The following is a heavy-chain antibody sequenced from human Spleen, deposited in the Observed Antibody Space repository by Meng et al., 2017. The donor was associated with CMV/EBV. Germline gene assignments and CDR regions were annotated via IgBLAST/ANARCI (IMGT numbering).Heavy chain of an antibody. D-gene: IGHD3-22*01. J-gene: IGHJ4*02. CDR1: GFPFSRYS. V-gene: IGHV3-21*01. CDR2: ISSASSYI. CDR3: ARGGVNGYYSDY. Sequence: SCAASGFPFSRYSMHWVRPSPGKGLEWVSHISSASSYIYCADSLKGRFTISRDNAKNSLYLQMNSLRAEDTAVYYCARGGVNGYYSDYWGLGTLVTVSS.